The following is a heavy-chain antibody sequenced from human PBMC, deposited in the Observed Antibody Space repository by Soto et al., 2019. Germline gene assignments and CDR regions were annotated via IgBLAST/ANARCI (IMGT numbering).Heavy chain of an antibody. CDR3: ATLLTRGWYPNWFDP. D-gene: IGHD6-19*01. J-gene: IGHJ5*02. Sequence: QMQLVQSGPEVKKPGTSVKVSCKASGFTFTNSAVQWVRQAGGQRLEWIGWIVVGSGNTNYAQKFQERVTITRDMSTNTAYMELDSLRSEDTAVYYCATLLTRGWYPNWFDPWGRGTLITVSS. CDR1: GFTFTNSA. CDR2: IVVGSGNT. V-gene: IGHV1-58*01.